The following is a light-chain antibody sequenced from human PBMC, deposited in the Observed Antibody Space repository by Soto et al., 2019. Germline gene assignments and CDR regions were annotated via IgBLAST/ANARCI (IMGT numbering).Light chain of an antibody. J-gene: IGKJ5*01. CDR2: GAS. CDR1: QRISSSY. CDR3: ELHVRC. V-gene: IGKV3-20*01. Sequence: VAVSLYKGDRVTLSCKASQRISSSYLAWYQHKPGQSPRLLIYGASNRAVGIPGRFSGSGSGTDFTLFISRLEREHFAVYDWELHVRCFGQVRRLENK.